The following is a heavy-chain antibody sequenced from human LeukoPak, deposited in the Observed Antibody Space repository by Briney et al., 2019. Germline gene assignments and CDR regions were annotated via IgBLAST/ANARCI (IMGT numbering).Heavy chain of an antibody. CDR1: VFSFSYDI. V-gene: IGHV3-48*02. CDR2: ISSSHSTT. Sequence: PGVPLRLSSEASVFSFSYDIMNWRRQTPGKGLEWISYISSSHSTTYYAEAVKGRFPICRDNAKSSLYLLMNSLRDEDRGIYYCARNKIFHPWGQGALATVSS. CDR3: ARNKIFHP. J-gene: IGHJ5*02. D-gene: IGHD3-9*01.